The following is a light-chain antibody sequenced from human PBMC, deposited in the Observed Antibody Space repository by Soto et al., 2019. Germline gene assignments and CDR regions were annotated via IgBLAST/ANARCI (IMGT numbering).Light chain of an antibody. V-gene: IGLV2-14*03. CDR1: TSDVGAYNY. Sequence: QSALTQPASVSGSPGQSITISCTGTTSDVGAYNYVSWYQHHPGKAPKLLIFDVSSRPSGISYRFFGSKSGNTASLTISGLQAEDEADYYCSSYSSNSIYVFGSGTKLTVL. J-gene: IGLJ1*01. CDR3: SSYSSNSIYV. CDR2: DVS.